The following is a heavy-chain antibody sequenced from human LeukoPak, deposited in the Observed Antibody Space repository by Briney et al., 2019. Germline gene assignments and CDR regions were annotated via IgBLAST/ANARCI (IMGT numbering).Heavy chain of an antibody. Sequence: GASVKVSCKASGYTFANSAITWVRQAPGQGLEYMGWISADNGDTNDAQMLQGRVTMTTDTSTNTAYMELRGLRSDDTAVYYCARANCAGDCYLKHWGQGTLVTVSS. CDR3: ARANCAGDCYLKH. V-gene: IGHV1-18*01. D-gene: IGHD2-21*02. CDR2: ISADNGDT. CDR1: GYTFANSA. J-gene: IGHJ4*02.